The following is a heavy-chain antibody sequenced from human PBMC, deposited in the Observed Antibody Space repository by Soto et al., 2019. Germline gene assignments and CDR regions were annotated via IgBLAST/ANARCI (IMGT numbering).Heavy chain of an antibody. D-gene: IGHD3-22*01. CDR3: SRLIV. V-gene: IGHV3-73*01. CDR2: IRSKAHNYAT. J-gene: IGHJ4*02. CDR1: GFNFSGSV. Sequence: GGSLRLSCAASGFNFSGSVIHWVRQASGKGLEWVGRIRSKAHNYATGYAASVKGRFTISRDDSKNTAYLQMNSLKSEDTAVYYCSRLIVWGQGSLVTVSS.